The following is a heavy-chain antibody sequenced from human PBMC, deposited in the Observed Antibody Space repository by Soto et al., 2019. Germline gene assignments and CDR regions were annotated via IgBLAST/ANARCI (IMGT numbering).Heavy chain of an antibody. D-gene: IGHD3-10*01. J-gene: IGHJ6*02. Sequence: SETLSLTCTVAGCSITSSSYYWGWIRQPPGKGLEWIGSIYYSGSTYYNPSLKSRVTISVDTSKNQFSLKLSSVTAADTAVYYCARRSYYGRYGMDVWGQGTTVT. CDR2: IYYSGST. CDR3: ARRSYYGRYGMDV. CDR1: GCSITSSSYY. V-gene: IGHV4-39*01.